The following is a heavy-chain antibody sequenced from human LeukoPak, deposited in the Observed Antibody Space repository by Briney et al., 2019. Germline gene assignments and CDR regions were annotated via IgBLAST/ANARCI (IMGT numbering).Heavy chain of an antibody. CDR3: AKDKDSGGLWFGYFDY. Sequence: GGSLRLSCAASGFTFSSYAMSWVRQAPGKGLEWVSAISGSGGSTYYADSVKGRFTISRDNSKNTLYLQMNSLRAEDTAVYYCAKDKDSGGLWFGYFDYWGQGTLVTVSS. CDR1: GFTFSSYA. J-gene: IGHJ4*02. D-gene: IGHD3-10*01. V-gene: IGHV3-23*01. CDR2: ISGSGGST.